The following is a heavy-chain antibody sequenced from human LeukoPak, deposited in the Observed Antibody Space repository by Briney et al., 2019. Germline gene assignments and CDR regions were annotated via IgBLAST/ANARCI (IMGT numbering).Heavy chain of an antibody. D-gene: IGHD3-22*01. CDR2: IYYSGST. Sequence: PSETLSLTCTVSGGSISSTYYYWSWIRQPPGKGLEWIGYIYYSGSTNYNPSLKSRVTISVDTSKNQFSLKLSSVTAADTAVYYCAIGRAYYDSSGYYIDDAFDIWGQGTMVTVSS. J-gene: IGHJ3*02. V-gene: IGHV4-61*01. CDR3: AIGRAYYDSSGYYIDDAFDI. CDR1: GGSISSTYYY.